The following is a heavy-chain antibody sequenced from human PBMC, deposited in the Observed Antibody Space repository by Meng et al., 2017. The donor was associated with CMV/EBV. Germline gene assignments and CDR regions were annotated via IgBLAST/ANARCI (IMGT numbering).Heavy chain of an antibody. CDR1: GFTFSSYA. CDR3: AIHSNYFDY. Sequence: GESLKISRAASGFTFSSYAMHWVRQAPGKGLEWVAVISYDGSNKYYADSVKGRFTISRDNSKNTLYLQMNSLRAEDTAVYYCAIHSNYFDYWGQGTLVTVSS. CDR2: ISYDGSNK. D-gene: IGHD4-11*01. V-gene: IGHV3-30-3*01. J-gene: IGHJ4*02.